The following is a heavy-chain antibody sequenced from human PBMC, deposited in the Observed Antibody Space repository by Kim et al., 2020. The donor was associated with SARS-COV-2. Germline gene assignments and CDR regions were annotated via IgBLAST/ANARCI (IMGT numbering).Heavy chain of an antibody. V-gene: IGHV3-15*01. J-gene: IGHJ4*02. CDR3: TTGALAN. CDR1: GFTFSNAW. Sequence: GGSLRLSCAASGFTFSNAWMSWVRQAPGKGLEWVGRIKTKTDGETTDYAAPVKGRFTISRDDSKNTLYLQMNSLKTEDTAVYYCTTGALANWGQGTLVTVSS. CDR2: IKTKTDGETT.